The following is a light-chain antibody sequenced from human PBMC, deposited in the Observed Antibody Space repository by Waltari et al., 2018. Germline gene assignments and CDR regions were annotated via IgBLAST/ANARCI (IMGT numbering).Light chain of an antibody. Sequence: QTVVTQEPSLSVSPGGTVTLTCALSSGSLSSISYASWYQQSPGQTPRTLVYKANIRSSGVPDRFSGSVLGNKAVLIITGSQAEDESTYYCLLYMGSGSWVFGGGTKFTVL. CDR3: LLYMGSGSWV. V-gene: IGLV8-61*01. J-gene: IGLJ3*02. CDR2: KAN. CDR1: SGSLSSISY.